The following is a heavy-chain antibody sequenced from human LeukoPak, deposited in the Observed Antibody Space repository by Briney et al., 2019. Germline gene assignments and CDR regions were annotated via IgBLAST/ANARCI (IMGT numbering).Heavy chain of an antibody. CDR3: ARDFCTNGVCYYFDY. J-gene: IGHJ4*02. CDR1: GYSISSNYY. Sequence: SETLSLTCTVSGYSISSNYYWGWIRQPPGKGLEWLGTIYHIGSTYYNPSLKSRVTMSVDTSKNQFSLKLRSVTAADTAVYYCARDFCTNGVCYYFDYWGQGTLVTVSS. CDR2: IYHIGST. V-gene: IGHV4-38-2*02. D-gene: IGHD2-8*01.